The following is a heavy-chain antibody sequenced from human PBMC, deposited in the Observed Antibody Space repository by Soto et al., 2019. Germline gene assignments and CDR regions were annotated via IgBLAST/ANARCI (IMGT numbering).Heavy chain of an antibody. CDR1: GGSISSSSYY. V-gene: IGHV4-39*01. J-gene: IGHJ5*02. D-gene: IGHD3-10*01. CDR3: ARHYYGSGSLINWFDP. Sequence: SETLSLTCTVSGGSISSSSYYWGWIRQPPGKWLEWIGSIYYSGSTYYNPSLKSRVTISVDTSKNQFSLKLSSVAAADTAVYYCARHYYGSGSLINWFDPWGQGTLVTVSS. CDR2: IYYSGST.